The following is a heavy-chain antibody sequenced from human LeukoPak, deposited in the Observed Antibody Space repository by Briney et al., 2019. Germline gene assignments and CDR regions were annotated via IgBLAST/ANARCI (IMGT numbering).Heavy chain of an antibody. V-gene: IGHV4-59*08. J-gene: IGHJ4*02. Sequence: SETLSLTCTVSGGSISSYYWSWIRQPPGKGLEWIGYIYYSGSTNYNPSLKSRVTISVDTSKNQFSLKLSSVTAADTAVYYCARQSSDYGGYYGDYYFDYWGQGTLVTVSS. CDR1: GGSISSYY. CDR3: ARQSSDYGGYYGDYYFDY. D-gene: IGHD4-23*01. CDR2: IYYSGST.